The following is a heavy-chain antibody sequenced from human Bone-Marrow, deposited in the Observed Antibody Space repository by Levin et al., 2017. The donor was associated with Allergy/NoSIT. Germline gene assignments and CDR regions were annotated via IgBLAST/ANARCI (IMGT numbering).Heavy chain of an antibody. V-gene: IGHV3-48*02. D-gene: IGHD3-22*01. CDR3: ARDPARGYNDSSGYSGDH. J-gene: IGHJ4*02. Sequence: VSCITSSGDGTYYADSVKGRFTISRDNAKTSLYLQLNRLRDEDTAMYYCARDPARGYNDSSGYSGDHWGQGTLVTVSS. CDR2: ITSSGDGT.